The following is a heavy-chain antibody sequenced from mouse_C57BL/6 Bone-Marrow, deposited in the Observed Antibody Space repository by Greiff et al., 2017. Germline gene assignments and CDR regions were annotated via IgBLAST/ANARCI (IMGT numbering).Heavy chain of an antibody. D-gene: IGHD1-1*01. CDR3: ARGDYYGSSYGAMDY. Sequence: VQLQQPGAELVRPGSSVKLSCKASGYTFTSYWMDWVKQRPGQGLEWIGNIYPSDSETHYNQKFKDKATLTVDKYSSTAYMQLSSLTSEDYAVYYCARGDYYGSSYGAMDYWGQGTSVTVSS. CDR1: GYTFTSYW. J-gene: IGHJ4*01. V-gene: IGHV1-61*01. CDR2: IYPSDSET.